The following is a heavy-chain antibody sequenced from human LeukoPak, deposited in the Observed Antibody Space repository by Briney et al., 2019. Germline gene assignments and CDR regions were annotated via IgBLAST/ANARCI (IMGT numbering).Heavy chain of an antibody. Sequence: SETLSLTCTVSGGSISSYYWSWIRQPAGKGLEWIGRIYTSGSTNYNPSLKSRVTMSVDTSKNQFSLKLSSVTAADTAVYYCARVGLAAAGPYYYYCMDVWGKGTTVTVSS. V-gene: IGHV4-4*07. CDR2: IYTSGST. D-gene: IGHD6-13*01. J-gene: IGHJ6*03. CDR1: GGSISSYY. CDR3: ARVGLAAAGPYYYYCMDV.